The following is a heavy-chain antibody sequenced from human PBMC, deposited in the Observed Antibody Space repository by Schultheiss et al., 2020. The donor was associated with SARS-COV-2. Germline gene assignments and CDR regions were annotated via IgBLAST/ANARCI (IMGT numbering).Heavy chain of an antibody. CDR1: GFTFSSYA. V-gene: IGHV3-33*08. CDR2: IWYDGSRR. J-gene: IGHJ4*02. D-gene: IGHD3-22*01. Sequence: GGSLRLSCAASGFTFSSYAMSWVRQAPGKGLEWVALIWYDGSRRYYADSVKGRFTISRDNSKNTLYLQMNSLRAEDTAVYYCARDSSGYYSADYWGQGTLVTVSS. CDR3: ARDSSGYYSADY.